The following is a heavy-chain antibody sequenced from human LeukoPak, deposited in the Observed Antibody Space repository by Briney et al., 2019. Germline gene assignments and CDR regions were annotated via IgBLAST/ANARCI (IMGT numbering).Heavy chain of an antibody. D-gene: IGHD1-1*01. CDR1: GGTFSSYA. CDR3: ARVRGTDAFDI. J-gene: IGHJ3*02. Sequence: ASVKVSCKASGGTFSSYAISWVRQAPGQGLEWMGGIIPIVGTANYAQKFQGRVTITTDESTSTAYMELSSLRSEDSAVYYCARVRGTDAFDIWGQGTMVTVSS. CDR2: IIPIVGTA. V-gene: IGHV1-69*05.